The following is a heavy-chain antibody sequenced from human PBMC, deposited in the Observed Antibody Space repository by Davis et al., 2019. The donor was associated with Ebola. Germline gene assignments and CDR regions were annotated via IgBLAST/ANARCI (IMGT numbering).Heavy chain of an antibody. V-gene: IGHV1-2*02. D-gene: IGHD3-10*01. CDR1: GYTLTDYQ. CDR3: ARDLSYSYYYHSNGMDV. CDR2: INPISGDT. J-gene: IGHJ6*02. Sequence: ASVKVSCKASGYTLTDYQMHWVRQAPGQGLEWMGGINPISGDTNYAEKFQGRVTMNRDTSISTVYMELSRLRSDDTAVYYCARDLSYSYYYHSNGMDVWGQGTTVTVSS.